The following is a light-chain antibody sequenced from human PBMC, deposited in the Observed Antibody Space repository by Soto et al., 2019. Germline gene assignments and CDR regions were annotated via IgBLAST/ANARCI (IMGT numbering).Light chain of an antibody. CDR2: DVA. V-gene: IGLV2-14*03. CDR1: SSDVGGSNF. Sequence: QSALTQPASVSDSPGQSITISCTGTSSDVGGSNFASWYQQHPGKPPKLIIYDVANRPSGVSNRFSGSKSGSTASLIISRLQTEDEADYYCVSYTSSTTYVFGTGTKVTV. CDR3: VSYTSSTTYV. J-gene: IGLJ1*01.